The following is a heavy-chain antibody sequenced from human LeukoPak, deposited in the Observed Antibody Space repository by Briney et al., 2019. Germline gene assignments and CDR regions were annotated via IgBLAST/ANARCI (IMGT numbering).Heavy chain of an antibody. CDR2: INHSGST. Sequence: SETLSLTCAVYGGSFSGYYWSWIRQPPGKGLEWIGEINHSGSTNYNPSLKSRVTISVNTSKNQFSLKLSSVTAADTAVYYCARGLPRYNWNTRKYYYYYGMDVWGQGTTVTVSS. J-gene: IGHJ6*02. D-gene: IGHD1-20*01. CDR1: GGSFSGYY. CDR3: ARGLPRYNWNTRKYYYYYGMDV. V-gene: IGHV4-34*01.